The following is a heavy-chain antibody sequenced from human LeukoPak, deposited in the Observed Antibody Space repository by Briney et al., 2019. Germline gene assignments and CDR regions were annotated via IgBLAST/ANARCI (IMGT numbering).Heavy chain of an antibody. CDR1: GYTFTSYG. CDR2: ISPYIGNT. D-gene: IGHD2-21*02. CDR3: ARSDGPTLAYCGGDCEHWVWFDP. V-gene: IGHV1-18*01. Sequence: ASGKVSCKASGYTFTSYGISWVRQAPGQGLEWMGWISPYIGNTNYAQKLQGRVTMTTDTSTSTAYMELRSLRSDDTAVYYCARSDGPTLAYCGGDCEHWVWFDPWGQGTLVTVSS. J-gene: IGHJ5*02.